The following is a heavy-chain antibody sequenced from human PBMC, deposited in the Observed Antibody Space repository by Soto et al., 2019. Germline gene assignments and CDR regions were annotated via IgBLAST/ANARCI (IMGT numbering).Heavy chain of an antibody. D-gene: IGHD3-22*01. CDR2: ISGSGGGT. CDR3: AKGSTMIGSSGINWLDP. CDR1: GFTFSNYA. Sequence: PGGSLRLSCAASGFTFSNYAMSWVRQAPGKGLEWVSAISGSGGGTYYADSVKGRFTISRDNSKNTLYLQMNSLRAEDTAVFYCAKGSTMIGSSGINWLDPWGQGTLVTVSS. J-gene: IGHJ5*02. V-gene: IGHV3-23*01.